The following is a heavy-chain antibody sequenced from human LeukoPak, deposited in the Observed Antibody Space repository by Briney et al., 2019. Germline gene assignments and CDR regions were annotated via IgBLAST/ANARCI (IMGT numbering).Heavy chain of an antibody. V-gene: IGHV3-15*07. J-gene: IGHJ4*02. Sequence: GGSLRLSCAASGFTFSNAYMNWVRQAPGKGLEWVGRIEPKTDGETTEYAAPVKGRFSISRDDSKNMLYLQMNSLKTEDTAVYYCITPLPYSAQGGQGTLVTVSS. CDR1: GFTFSNAY. CDR3: ITPLPYSAQ. D-gene: IGHD2-21*01. CDR2: IEPKTDGETT.